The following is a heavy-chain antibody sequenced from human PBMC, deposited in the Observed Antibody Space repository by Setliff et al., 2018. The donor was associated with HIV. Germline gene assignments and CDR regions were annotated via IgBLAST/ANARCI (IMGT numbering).Heavy chain of an antibody. D-gene: IGHD2-21*02. CDR1: GFTFSSYS. Sequence: GESLKISCAASGFTFSSYSMNWVRQAPGQGLEWVSSISSSSSYIYYADSVKGRFTISRDNAKNSLYLQMNSLRAEDTAVYYCARDTYCGGDCYSYAFDIWGQGTMVTVSS. CDR2: ISSSSSYI. CDR3: ARDTYCGGDCYSYAFDI. J-gene: IGHJ3*02. V-gene: IGHV3-21*01.